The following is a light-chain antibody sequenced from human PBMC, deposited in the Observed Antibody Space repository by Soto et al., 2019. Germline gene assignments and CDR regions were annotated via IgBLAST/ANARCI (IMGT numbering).Light chain of an antibody. V-gene: IGKV3-20*01. J-gene: IGKJ4*01. CDR2: DAS. CDR1: QSVANNH. CDR3: QQYNTYFSLT. Sequence: EVVLTQSPGTLSLSAGERATLSCRASQSVANNHLAWYQQKPGQAPRLLIYDASTRAAGIPDRFSGSGSGTDFTLTISRLEPEDFASYYCQQYNTYFSLTFGGGTKVEIK.